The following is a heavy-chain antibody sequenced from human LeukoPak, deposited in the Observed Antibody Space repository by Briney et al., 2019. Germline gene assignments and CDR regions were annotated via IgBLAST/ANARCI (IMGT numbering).Heavy chain of an antibody. Sequence: PGGSLRLSCAASGFTFSSHSMNWVRQAPGKGLEWVSSISSSSSYIYYADSVKGRFTISRDNAKNSLYLQMNSLRAEDTAVYYCARAAGEMATIRYWGQGTLVTVSS. D-gene: IGHD5-24*01. J-gene: IGHJ4*02. CDR2: ISSSSSYI. CDR3: ARAAGEMATIRY. V-gene: IGHV3-21*01. CDR1: GFTFSSHS.